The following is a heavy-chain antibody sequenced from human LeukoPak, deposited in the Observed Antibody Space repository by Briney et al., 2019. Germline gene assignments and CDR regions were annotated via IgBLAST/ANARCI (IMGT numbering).Heavy chain of an antibody. CDR3: ARGWGWSGYSYYYYYMDV. J-gene: IGHJ6*03. CDR2: MNPNSGNT. D-gene: IGHD3-3*01. CDR1: GYTFTSYD. V-gene: IGHV1-8*03. Sequence: GASVKVSCKASGYTFTSYDINWVRQATGQGLEWMGWMNPNSGNTGYAQKFQGRVTITRNTSISTAYMELSSLRSEDTAVYYCARGWGWSGYSYYYYYMDVWGKGTTVTVSS.